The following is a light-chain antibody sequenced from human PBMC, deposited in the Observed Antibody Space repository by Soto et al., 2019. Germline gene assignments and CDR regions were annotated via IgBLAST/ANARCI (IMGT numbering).Light chain of an antibody. CDR3: QQYNNWPPT. CDR1: QSVSSN. V-gene: IGKV3-15*01. CDR2: GAS. Sequence: EIVMTQSPATLSVSPGERATLSSRASQSVSSNLAWYQQKPGQAPRLLIYGASTRATGIPARFSGSGSGTEFTLTISSLQSEDFAVYYCQQYNNWPPTFGQGTKVEIK. J-gene: IGKJ1*01.